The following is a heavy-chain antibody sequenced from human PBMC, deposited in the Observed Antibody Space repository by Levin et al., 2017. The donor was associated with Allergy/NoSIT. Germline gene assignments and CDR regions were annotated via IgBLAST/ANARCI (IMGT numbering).Heavy chain of an antibody. CDR2: ISYDGSNK. CDR3: AKDLEGGSCDY. J-gene: IGHJ4*02. V-gene: IGHV3-30*18. CDR1: GFTFSSYG. Sequence: QRGESLKISCAASGFTFSSYGMHWVRQAPGKGLEWVAVISYDGSNKYYADSVKGRFTISRDNSKNTLYLQMNSLRAEDTAVYYCAKDLEGGSCDYWGQGTLVTVSS. D-gene: IGHD1-26*01.